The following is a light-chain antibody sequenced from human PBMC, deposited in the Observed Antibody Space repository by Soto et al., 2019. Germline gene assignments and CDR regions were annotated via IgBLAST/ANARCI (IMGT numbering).Light chain of an antibody. J-gene: IGKJ1*01. CDR2: GAF. V-gene: IGKV3-20*01. CDR3: QHYGDSPWS. Sequence: EIVLTQSPGTLSLSPGERATFSCRASQSVRSSYLAWYQQKPGQAPRLLIYGAFSRAIGTPDRFSGSGSGTDFTLTISRLEPGDFAVYFCQHYGDSPWSFGQGTKVEIK. CDR1: QSVRSSY.